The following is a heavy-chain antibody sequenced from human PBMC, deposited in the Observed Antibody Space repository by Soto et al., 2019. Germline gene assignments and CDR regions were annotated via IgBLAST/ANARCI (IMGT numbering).Heavy chain of an antibody. D-gene: IGHD6-13*01. CDR2: IYYSGST. CDR3: ARVDSSTVATFDP. CDR1: GGSLSTSSYY. J-gene: IGHJ5*02. V-gene: IGHV4-39*01. Sequence: SETRSLTCTVSGGSLSTSSYYWGWIRQPPGKGLEWIGSIYYSGSTYYNPSLKSRVTISVDTSKNQFSLKLSSVTAADTAAYYCARVDSSTVATFDPWGQGTLVTVSS.